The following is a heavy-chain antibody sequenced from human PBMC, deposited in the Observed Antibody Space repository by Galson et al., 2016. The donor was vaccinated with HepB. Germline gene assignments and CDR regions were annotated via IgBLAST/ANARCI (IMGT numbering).Heavy chain of an antibody. CDR2: IFYSGST. CDR3: ARTSVVPAATYDY. CDR1: GRSLNSGPYY. V-gene: IGHV4-31*11. J-gene: IGHJ4*02. D-gene: IGHD2-2*01. Sequence: LTCAVSGRSLNSGPYYWSWIRQHPGKGLEWIGYIFYSGSTYYNPSLKSRVTISLDTSKNHFSLKLSSVTAADTAVYYCARTSVVPAATYDYWGQGTLVTVSS.